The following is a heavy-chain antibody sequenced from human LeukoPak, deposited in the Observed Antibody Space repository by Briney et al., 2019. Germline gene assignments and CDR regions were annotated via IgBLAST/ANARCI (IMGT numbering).Heavy chain of an antibody. CDR3: ASQYYYDSNGYYPLDY. J-gene: IGHJ4*02. V-gene: IGHV3-30-3*01. CDR2: ISYDGSNK. CDR1: GFTFSSYA. D-gene: IGHD3-22*01. Sequence: GRSLRLSCAASGFTFSSYAMHWVRQAPGKGLEWVAVISYDGSNKYYADSVKGRFTISRDNSKNTLYLQMNSLRAEDTAVYYCASQYYYDSNGYYPLDYWGQGTLVTVSS.